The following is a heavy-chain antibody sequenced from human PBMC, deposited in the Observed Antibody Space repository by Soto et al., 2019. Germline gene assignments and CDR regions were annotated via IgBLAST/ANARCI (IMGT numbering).Heavy chain of an antibody. Sequence: GGSLRLSCAASGFTFSSYSMNWVRQAPGKGLEWVSYISSSSSTIYYADSVKGRFTISRDNAKNSLYLQMNSLRAEDTAVYYCANQLRYFDWLLVPAFDYWGQGTLVTVSS. J-gene: IGHJ4*02. CDR3: ANQLRYFDWLLVPAFDY. V-gene: IGHV3-48*01. CDR2: ISSSSSTI. CDR1: GFTFSSYS. D-gene: IGHD3-9*01.